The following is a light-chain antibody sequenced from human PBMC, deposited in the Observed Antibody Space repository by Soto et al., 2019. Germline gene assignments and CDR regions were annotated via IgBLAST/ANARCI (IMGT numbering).Light chain of an antibody. CDR2: DAS. V-gene: IGKV3-11*01. CDR3: QQRSNWPLT. CDR1: QSVSSY. J-gene: IGKJ4*01. Sequence: EIVLTQSPGTLSLSPGERATLSSRASQSVSSYLAWYQQKPGQAPRLLIYDASNRATGIPARFSGSGSGTDFTLTISSLEPEDFAVYYCQQRSNWPLTFGGGTKVDIK.